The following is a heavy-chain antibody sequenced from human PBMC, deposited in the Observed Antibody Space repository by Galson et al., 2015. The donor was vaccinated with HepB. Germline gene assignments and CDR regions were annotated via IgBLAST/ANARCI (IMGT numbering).Heavy chain of an antibody. V-gene: IGHV3-7*01. CDR1: GFTFSSYW. D-gene: IGHD5-18*01. J-gene: IGHJ6*02. CDR3: ARDLPTISRYSYGSNYYYYGMDV. Sequence: SLRLSCAASGFTFSSYWMSWVRQAPGKGLEWVANIKQDGSEKYYVDSVKGRFTISRDNARNSLYLQMNSLRAEDTAVYYCARDLPTISRYSYGSNYYYYGMDVWGQGTTVTVSS. CDR2: IKQDGSEK.